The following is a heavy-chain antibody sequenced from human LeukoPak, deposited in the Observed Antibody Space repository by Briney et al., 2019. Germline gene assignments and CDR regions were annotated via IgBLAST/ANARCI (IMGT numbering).Heavy chain of an antibody. Sequence: GGSLRLSCAASGFTFSSYWMHWVRQVPGKELVWVSRINSDGSSTSYADSVKGRFTISRDNAKNTLYVQMNSLRAEDTAVYYCSTGSGHAFDIWGRGTMVTVSS. CDR3: STGSGHAFDI. D-gene: IGHD3-10*01. CDR1: GFTFSSYW. V-gene: IGHV3-74*01. CDR2: INSDGSST. J-gene: IGHJ3*02.